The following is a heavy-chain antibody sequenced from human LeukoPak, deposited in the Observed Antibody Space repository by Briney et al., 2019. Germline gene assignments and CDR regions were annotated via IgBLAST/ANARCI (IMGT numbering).Heavy chain of an antibody. V-gene: IGHV3-53*01. Sequence: GGSLRLSCAASGFTISNNYMSWVRQAPGKGLGWVSIIYSGGSAYYADSVKGRFTISRDNSKNTLYLQMNSLRAEDTAVYYCAKDLQTTVTLHGYFDYWGQGTLVTVSS. CDR2: IYSGGSA. CDR3: AKDLQTTVTLHGYFDY. D-gene: IGHD4-17*01. CDR1: GFTISNNY. J-gene: IGHJ4*02.